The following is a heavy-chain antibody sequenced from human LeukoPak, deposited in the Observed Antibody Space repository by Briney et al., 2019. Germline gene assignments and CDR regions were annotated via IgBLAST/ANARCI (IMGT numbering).Heavy chain of an antibody. CDR1: GFTFSSYS. D-gene: IGHD6-19*01. CDR3: ARDPGYSSGWFDY. J-gene: IGHJ4*02. Sequence: GGTLRLSCVVSGFTFSSYSMSWVRHAPEAGLELVSSISASSNFISYADSVKGRFTISRDNAKKTLYLQMNSVRAEDTAVYYCARDPGYSSGWFDYWGQGALVTASS. V-gene: IGHV3-21*01. CDR2: ISASSNFI.